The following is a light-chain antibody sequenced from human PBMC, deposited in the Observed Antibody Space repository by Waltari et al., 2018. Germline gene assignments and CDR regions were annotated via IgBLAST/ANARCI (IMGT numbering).Light chain of an antibody. CDR2: DVS. J-gene: IGLJ2*01. CDR1: SRDVGAYNY. Sequence: QSALTQPASVSGSPGQSIPISCTGTSRDVGAYNYVPWYRQHPGTAPKLLIFDVSHRPSGVSNRFSGSKSGNTASLTISGLQAEDEADYYCSSYTTSSTVVFGGGTKLTVL. CDR3: SSYTTSSTVV. V-gene: IGLV2-14*03.